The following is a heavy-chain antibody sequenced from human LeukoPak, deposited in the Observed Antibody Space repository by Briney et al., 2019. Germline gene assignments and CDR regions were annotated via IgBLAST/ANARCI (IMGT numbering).Heavy chain of an antibody. V-gene: IGHV1-2*02. CDR3: AREDMGYLLVY. J-gene: IGHJ4*02. D-gene: IGHD1-26*01. Sequence: ASVKVSCKASGYTFTSYDINWVRQATGQGLEWMGWINPNSGGTNYAQKFQGRVTMTRDTSISTAYMELSRLRSDDTAVYYCAREDMGYLLVYWGQGTLVTVSS. CDR1: GYTFTSYD. CDR2: INPNSGGT.